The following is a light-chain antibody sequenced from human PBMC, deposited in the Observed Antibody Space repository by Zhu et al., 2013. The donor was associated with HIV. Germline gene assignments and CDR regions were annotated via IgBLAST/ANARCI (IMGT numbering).Light chain of an antibody. CDR2: GAS. CDR3: QQYGSSPLT. Sequence: EIVLTQSPGTLSLSPGERATLSCRASQSVTTTYLAWYQQKPGQAPRLLIYGASRRATGIPDRFSASGSGTDFTLTISRLEAEDFAAYYCQQYGSSPLTFGGGSKIDIK. V-gene: IGKV3-20*01. CDR1: QSVTTTY. J-gene: IGKJ4*01.